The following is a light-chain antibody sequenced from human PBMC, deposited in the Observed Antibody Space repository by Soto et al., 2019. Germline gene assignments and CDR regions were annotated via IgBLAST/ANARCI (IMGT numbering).Light chain of an antibody. V-gene: IGLV2-8*01. CDR1: SSDIGGYNY. Sequence: QSALTQPPSASGSPGQSVAISCTGTSSDIGGYNYVSWFQQHPGKAPKLMIYEVTKRSSGVPDRFSGSKSGNTASLTVSGLQAEDEADYYCSSYAGSNNLVFGTGTKVTVL. CDR2: EVT. CDR3: SSYAGSNNLV. J-gene: IGLJ1*01.